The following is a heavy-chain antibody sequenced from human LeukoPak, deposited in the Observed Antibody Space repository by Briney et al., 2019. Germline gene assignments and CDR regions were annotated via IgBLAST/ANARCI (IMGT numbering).Heavy chain of an antibody. CDR1: GGSISSYY. D-gene: IGHD2-2*01. V-gene: IGHV4-59*01. CDR2: IYYRGST. J-gene: IGHJ4*02. Sequence: SETLSLTCTVSGGSISSYYWSWIRQPPGKGLEWIGYIYYRGSTHYTPSLKSRVTIPVYTSKNQFSLKLSSVTAADTAVYYCAREGPVAMSYFDYWGQGTLVTVSS. CDR3: AREGPVAMSYFDY.